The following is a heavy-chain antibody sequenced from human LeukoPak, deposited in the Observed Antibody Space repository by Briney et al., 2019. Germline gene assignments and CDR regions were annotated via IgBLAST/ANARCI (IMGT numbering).Heavy chain of an antibody. CDR3: TKDRLFLHDALDI. D-gene: IGHD2-21*01. V-gene: IGHV3-9*01. CDR2: ISWNSGII. CDR1: GFTFDDHA. Sequence: GGSLRLSCAASGFTFDDHAMHWVRQAPGKGLEWVAGISWNSGIIDHADSVKGRFTISRDNAKNSLYLQMNSLRPEDTAFYYCTKDRLFLHDALDIWGQGTMVTVSS. J-gene: IGHJ3*02.